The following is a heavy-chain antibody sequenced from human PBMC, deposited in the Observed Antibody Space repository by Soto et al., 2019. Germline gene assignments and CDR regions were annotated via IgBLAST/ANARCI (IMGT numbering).Heavy chain of an antibody. D-gene: IGHD2-2*01. J-gene: IGHJ6*02. CDR2: IWYDGSNK. CDR1: GFTFSSYG. CDR3: ARAIYCSSTSCYGMDV. V-gene: IGHV3-33*01. Sequence: QVQLVESGGGVVQPGRSLRLSCAASGFTFSSYGMHWVRQAPGKGLEWVAVIWYDGSNKYYADSVKGRFTISRDNSKNTLYLQMNSLRAEDTAVYYCARAIYCSSTSCYGMDVWGQGTTVTVSS.